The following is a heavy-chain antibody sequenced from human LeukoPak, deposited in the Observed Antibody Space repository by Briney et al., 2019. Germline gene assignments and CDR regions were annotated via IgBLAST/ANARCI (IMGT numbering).Heavy chain of an antibody. CDR3: ARENYGDYSWLSLGSSAFDI. CDR1: GFTFSSYS. J-gene: IGHJ3*02. Sequence: GGSLRLSCAASGFTFSSYSMNWVRQAPGKGLEWVAVIWYDGSNKYYADPVEGRFTISRDNSKNTLYLQMNSLRAEDTAVYYCARENYGDYSWLSLGSSAFDIWGQGTMVTVSS. D-gene: IGHD4-17*01. CDR2: IWYDGSNK. V-gene: IGHV3-33*08.